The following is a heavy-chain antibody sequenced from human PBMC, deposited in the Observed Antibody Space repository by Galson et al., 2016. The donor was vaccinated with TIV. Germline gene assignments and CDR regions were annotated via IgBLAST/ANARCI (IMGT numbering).Heavy chain of an antibody. V-gene: IGHV3-21*06. J-gene: IGHJ4*02. CDR1: GFTFRNYS. D-gene: IGHD7-27*01. CDR2: ISMTAYHI. CDR3: AGYSGKWGFD. Sequence: SLRLSCATSGFTFRNYSMNWVRQAPGKGLEWVSLISMTAYHIYYADSVKGRFTISRDNAKNALYLYMSSLRDEDTAVYYCAGYSGKWGFDWGQGTMVTVSS.